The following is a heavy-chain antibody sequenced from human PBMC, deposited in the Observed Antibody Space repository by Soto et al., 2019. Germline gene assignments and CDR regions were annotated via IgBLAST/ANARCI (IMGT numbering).Heavy chain of an antibody. Sequence: QVQLQQSGPGLVKPSQTLSLTCAIFGDSVSSNNIAWNWIRQSPSRGLEWLGRTYYRSKWYSEYAPSVQSRIIINADTSNNQVSLHLDSVTPEDTAVYYWTRSRELGRWFHDWGQGTLVPVSS. V-gene: IGHV6-1*01. D-gene: IGHD7-27*01. CDR1: GDSVSSNNIA. CDR2: TYYRSKWYS. J-gene: IGHJ4*02. CDR3: TRSRELGRWFHD.